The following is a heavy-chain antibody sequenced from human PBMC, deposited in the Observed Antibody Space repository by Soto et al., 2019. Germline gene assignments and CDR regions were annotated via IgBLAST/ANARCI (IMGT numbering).Heavy chain of an antibody. J-gene: IGHJ3*01. V-gene: IGHV3-7*01. D-gene: IGHD1-26*01. CDR3: AVSLGSALDV. CDR2: INQDGSET. CDR1: GFTVVRFW. Sequence: EVRVVESGGGLVQPGGSLRLSCSDFGFTVVRFWMTWVRQAPGKGLEWVANINQDGSETDYVDSVKGRFTISRDNAKNSLYLQMDSLRPEDTAVYFCAVSLGSALDVWGQGSMVAVSS.